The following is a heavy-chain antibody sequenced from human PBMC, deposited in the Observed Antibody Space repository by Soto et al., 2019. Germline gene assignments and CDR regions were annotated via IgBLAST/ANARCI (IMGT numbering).Heavy chain of an antibody. V-gene: IGHV3-21*01. CDR3: ARDPSANCSGGSCYNPDDY. D-gene: IGHD2-15*01. CDR1: GFTFSSYS. J-gene: IGHJ4*02. CDR2: ISSSSSYI. Sequence: GGSLRLSCAASGFTFSSYSMNWVRQAPGKGLEWVSSISSSSSYIYYADSVKGRFTTSRDNAKNSLYLQMNSLRAEDTAVYYCARDPSANCSGGSCYNPDDYWGQGTLVTVSS.